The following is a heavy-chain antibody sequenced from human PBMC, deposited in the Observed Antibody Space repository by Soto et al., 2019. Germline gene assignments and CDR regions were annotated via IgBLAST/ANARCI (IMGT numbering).Heavy chain of an antibody. D-gene: IGHD4-17*01. V-gene: IGHV4-59*01. CDR2: IYYSGST. J-gene: IGHJ4*02. CDR3: TRVGGYYGDYPKFDY. CDR1: GGSIRSYY. Sequence: SGTLSLTCTVDGGSIRSYYWSWIRQPPGKGLEWIGNIYYSGSTNYNPSRKSRVTMSVDMSKNQVSLKLSSVTAADTAVYYCTRVGGYYGDYPKFDYWGQGALVTVSS.